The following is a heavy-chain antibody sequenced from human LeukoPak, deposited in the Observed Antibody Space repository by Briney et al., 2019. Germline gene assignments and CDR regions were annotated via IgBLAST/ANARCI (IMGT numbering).Heavy chain of an antibody. CDR3: ARDRDWGCSYCSY. CDR2: IWFDGSNK. CDR1: GFTFSRYG. Sequence: QPGRSLRLSCAASGFTFSRYGMHWVREAPGKGLEWVAVIWFDGSNKYYADSVKGRFTISRDNSKNTLYLQMNSLRAEDTAVYYCARDRDWGCSYCSYWGQGTLVTVSS. J-gene: IGHJ4*02. V-gene: IGHV3-33*01. D-gene: IGHD7-27*01.